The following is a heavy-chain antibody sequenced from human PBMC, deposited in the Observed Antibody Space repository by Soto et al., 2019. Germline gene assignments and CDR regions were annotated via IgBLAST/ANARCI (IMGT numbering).Heavy chain of an antibody. CDR3: ARDNYDSSGYYSPVDY. Sequence: GGSLRLSCAASGFTFSSYSMNWVRQAPGKGLEWVSYISSSSSTIYYADSVKGRFTISRDNAKNSLYLQMNSLRAEDTAVYYCARDNYDSSGYYSPVDYWGQGTLVTVSS. V-gene: IGHV3-48*01. D-gene: IGHD3-22*01. CDR2: ISSSSSTI. J-gene: IGHJ4*02. CDR1: GFTFSSYS.